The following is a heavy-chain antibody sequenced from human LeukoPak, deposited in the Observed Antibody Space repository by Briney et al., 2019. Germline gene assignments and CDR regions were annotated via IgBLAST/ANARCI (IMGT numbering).Heavy chain of an antibody. D-gene: IGHD3-16*02. CDR2: IKQDGSEK. V-gene: IGHV3-7*03. J-gene: IGHJ4*02. Sequence: GGSLRLSCAASGLTFSSYWMSWVRQAPGKGLEWVANIKQDGSEKYYVDSVKGRLTISRDNAKNSLYLQMNSLRAEDTAVYYCARAAYDYVWGSYRYIDYFDYWGQGTLVTVSS. CDR1: GLTFSSYW. CDR3: ARAAYDYVWGSYRYIDYFDY.